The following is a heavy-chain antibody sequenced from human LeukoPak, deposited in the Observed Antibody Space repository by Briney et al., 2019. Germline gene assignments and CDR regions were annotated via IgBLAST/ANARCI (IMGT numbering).Heavy chain of an antibody. CDR2: ISSSSSYI. V-gene: IGHV3-21*01. Sequence: GGSLRLSCAASGFTFSSYSMNWFRQAPGKGLEWVSSISSSSSYIYYADSVKGRFTISRDNAKNSLYLQMNSLRAEDTAVYYCARDKEDTLGYDSSGYYSLLFDYWGQGTLVTVSS. CDR1: GFTFSSYS. J-gene: IGHJ4*02. CDR3: ARDKEDTLGYDSSGYYSLLFDY. D-gene: IGHD3-22*01.